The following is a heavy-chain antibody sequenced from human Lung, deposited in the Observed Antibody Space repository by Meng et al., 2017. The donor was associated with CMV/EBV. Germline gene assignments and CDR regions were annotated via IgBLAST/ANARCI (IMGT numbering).Heavy chain of an antibody. V-gene: IGHV1-2*02. Sequence: SCKASGYTFTAHYFHWVRQAPGQGLEWMGWIHPHRGDTNYAQQFQGRVTSTRDTSINTGYMELTRLTSDDTAVYYCARDNNWGSDYWGQGTLVTVSS. J-gene: IGHJ4*02. CDR2: IHPHRGDT. CDR3: ARDNNWGSDY. CDR1: GYTFTAHY. D-gene: IGHD7-27*01.